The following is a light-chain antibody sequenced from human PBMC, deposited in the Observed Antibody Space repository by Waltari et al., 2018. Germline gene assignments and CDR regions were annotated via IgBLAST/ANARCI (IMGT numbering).Light chain of an antibody. V-gene: IGLV2-23*02. CDR1: SSDVGNYNL. Sequence: QSALTQPASVSGSPGQSITISCNGTSSDVGNYNLVSWYQQHPGKAPKFMIYAVTKRPSGVSDRFSGSKSGNTASLTISGLQAEDEADYYCCSYAGDTTWVFGGGTKLTVL. J-gene: IGLJ3*02. CDR3: CSYAGDTTWV. CDR2: AVT.